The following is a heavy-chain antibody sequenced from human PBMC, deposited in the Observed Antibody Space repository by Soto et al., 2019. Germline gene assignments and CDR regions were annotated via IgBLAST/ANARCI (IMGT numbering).Heavy chain of an antibody. CDR1: GYIFTNYY. D-gene: IGHD2-21*02. Sequence: QVQLVQSGAEVKKPGASVKVSCKASGYIFTNYYIHCVRQAPGQGLEWMGTINAGGGYTTYAQRFLGRFSMTRDTSTTTVSMDLSSLISQAKALYYFSRGGAIVVLTAPFDLWGQGTPVTVTS. CDR2: INAGGGYT. CDR3: SRGGAIVVLTAPFDL. J-gene: IGHJ5*02. V-gene: IGHV1-46*03.